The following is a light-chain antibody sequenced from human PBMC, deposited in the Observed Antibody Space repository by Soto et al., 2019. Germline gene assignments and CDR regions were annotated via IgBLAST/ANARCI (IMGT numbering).Light chain of an antibody. CDR1: QSVGTK. Sequence: EIVMTQSPATLSVSPGERATLPCRASQSVGTKLAWYQQRPGQAPRLVIYDTSTRATDIPARFSGSGSGADFTLTISSLQSEDFAIYYCQQYKQWPPITFGQGTRLEIK. CDR2: DTS. V-gene: IGKV3-15*01. J-gene: IGKJ5*01. CDR3: QQYKQWPPIT.